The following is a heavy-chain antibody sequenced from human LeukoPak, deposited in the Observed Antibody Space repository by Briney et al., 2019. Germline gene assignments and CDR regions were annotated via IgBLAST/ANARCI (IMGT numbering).Heavy chain of an antibody. Sequence: SETLSLTCTVSGGSISSYYWSWIRQPPGKGLEWIGYIYYSGSTNYNPSLKSRVTISVDTSKNQFSLKLSSVTAADTAVYYCARAGGDGYNWFDYYYYYMDVWGKGTTVTISS. J-gene: IGHJ6*03. V-gene: IGHV4-59*08. CDR2: IYYSGST. D-gene: IGHD5-24*01. CDR3: ARAGGDGYNWFDYYYYYMDV. CDR1: GGSISSYY.